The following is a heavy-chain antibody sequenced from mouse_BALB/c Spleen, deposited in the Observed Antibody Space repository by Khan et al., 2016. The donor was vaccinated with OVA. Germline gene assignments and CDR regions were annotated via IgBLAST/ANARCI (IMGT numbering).Heavy chain of an antibody. D-gene: IGHD2-10*01. CDR1: GFSLTDYA. J-gene: IGHJ4*01. V-gene: IGHV2-6-1*01. Sequence: QVQLKESGPGLVAPSQSLSITCTVSGFSLTDYAVSWIRQPPGKGLEWLVVIWSDGSTTYNSALKSRLTISKDNSKRQVFLKMNSLQTDDTGMYFCARQPYYHYNIMDYWGQGTSVTVSS. CDR2: IWSDGST. CDR3: ARQPYYHYNIMDY.